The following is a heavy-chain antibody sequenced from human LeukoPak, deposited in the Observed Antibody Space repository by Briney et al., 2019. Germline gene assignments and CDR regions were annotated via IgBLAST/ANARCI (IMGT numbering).Heavy chain of an antibody. V-gene: IGHV3-20*04. CDR2: INWNGGST. Sequence: GGSLRLSCAASGFTFDDYGMSWVRQAPGKGLEWVSGINWNGGSTGYADSVKGRFTISRDNAKNSLYLQMNSLRAEDTALYYCARRRDLITMIVVVISGVDEYYFDYWGQGTLVAVSS. CDR3: ARRRDLITMIVVVISGVDEYYFDY. J-gene: IGHJ4*02. D-gene: IGHD3-22*01. CDR1: GFTFDDYG.